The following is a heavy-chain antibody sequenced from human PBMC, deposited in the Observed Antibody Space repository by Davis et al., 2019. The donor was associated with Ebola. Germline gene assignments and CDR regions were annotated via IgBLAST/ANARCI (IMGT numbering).Heavy chain of an antibody. CDR2: MNPNSGNT. CDR1: GYTFTSYD. Sequence: ASVKVSCKASGYTFTSYDINWVRQATGQGLEWMGWMNPNSGNTGYAQKFQGRVTMTRNTSISTAYMELSSLRSEDTAVYYCARDVGVVVVQHSTPWNNWFDPWGQGTLVTVSS. D-gene: IGHD3-22*01. J-gene: IGHJ5*02. V-gene: IGHV1-8*01. CDR3: ARDVGVVVVQHSTPWNNWFDP.